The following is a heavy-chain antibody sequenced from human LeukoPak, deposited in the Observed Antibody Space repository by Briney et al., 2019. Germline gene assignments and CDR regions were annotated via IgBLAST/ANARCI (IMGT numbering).Heavy chain of an antibody. D-gene: IGHD1-26*01. CDR2: IWKDGINK. Sequence: GGSLRLSCAASGFTFSNYAMMWLRQAPGKGPEWVAVIWKDGINKYYADSVKGRFTISRDNAKNSLYLQMNSLRAEDTAVYYCARSIVGATAPYYFDYWGQGTLVTVSS. CDR1: GFTFSNYA. J-gene: IGHJ4*02. CDR3: ARSIVGATAPYYFDY. V-gene: IGHV3-33*08.